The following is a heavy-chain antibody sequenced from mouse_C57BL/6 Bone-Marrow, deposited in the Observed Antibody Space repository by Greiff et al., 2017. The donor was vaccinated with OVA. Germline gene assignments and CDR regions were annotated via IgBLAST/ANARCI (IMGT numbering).Heavy chain of an antibody. CDR2: INPNNGGT. CDR1: GYTFTDYY. V-gene: IGHV1-26*01. CDR3: ARFPPFRSWFAY. J-gene: IGHJ3*01. Sequence: VQLQQSGPELVKPGASVKISCKASGYTFTDYYMNWVKQSHGKSLEWIGDINPNNGGTSYNQKFKGKATLTVDKSSSTAYMELRSLTSEDTAVXYSARFPPFRSWFAYWGQGTLVTVSA.